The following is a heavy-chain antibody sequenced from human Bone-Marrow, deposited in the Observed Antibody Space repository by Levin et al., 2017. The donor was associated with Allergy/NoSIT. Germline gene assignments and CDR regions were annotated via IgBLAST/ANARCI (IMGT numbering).Heavy chain of an antibody. CDR1: GFSVKSNY. CDR2: LYSGGST. V-gene: IGHV3-53*01. D-gene: IGHD2-15*01. CDR3: ARERVALSFSYGLDV. J-gene: IGHJ6*02. Sequence: PGGSLRLSCAASGFSVKSNYMTWVRQAPGRGLEWVSVLYSGGSTYYGDSEKGRFTISRDNSENVVYLQMHSLRADDTAVYYCARERVALSFSYGLDVWGQGTTVTVSS.